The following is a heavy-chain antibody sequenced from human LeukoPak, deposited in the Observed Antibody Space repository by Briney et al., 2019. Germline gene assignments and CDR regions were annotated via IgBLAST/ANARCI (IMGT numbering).Heavy chain of an antibody. D-gene: IGHD1-1*01. CDR3: ARDQERDQDLDY. J-gene: IGHJ4*02. V-gene: IGHV3-30*02. Sequence: GGSLRLSCAASGFTFSSYGMHWVRQAPGKGLEWVAFIRYDGSNKYYADSVKGRFTISRDNAKNSLYLQMNSLRAEDTAVYYCARDQERDQDLDYWGQGTLVTVSS. CDR1: GFTFSSYG. CDR2: IRYDGSNK.